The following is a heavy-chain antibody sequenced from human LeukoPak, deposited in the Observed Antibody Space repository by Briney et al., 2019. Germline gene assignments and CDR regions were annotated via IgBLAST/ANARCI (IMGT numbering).Heavy chain of an antibody. J-gene: IGHJ4*02. V-gene: IGHV3-33*06. CDR1: GFSFSTYG. CDR3: AKDRETYEYTFDY. CDR2: MWYDGSKD. D-gene: IGHD3-16*01. Sequence: PGGYLRLSCAASGFSFSTYGIHWVRQAPGKGLEWVAVMWYDGSKDYFADSVKGRFTISRDTSKNTLYLQMNNLRAEDTAVYYCAKDRETYEYTFDYWGQGTLVTVSS.